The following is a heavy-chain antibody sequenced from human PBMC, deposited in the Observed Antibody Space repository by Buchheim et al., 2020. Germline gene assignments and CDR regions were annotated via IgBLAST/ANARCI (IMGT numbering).Heavy chain of an antibody. D-gene: IGHD3-9*01. CDR1: GGSISSSSYY. CDR2: IYYSGST. Sequence: QVQLQESGPGLVKPSQTLSLTCTVSGGSISSSSYYWGWIRQPPGKGLEWIGSIYYSGSTYYNPSLKSRVTISVDTSKNQFSLKLSSVTAADTAVYYCARHLYYDILTGWVGWFDPWGQGTL. J-gene: IGHJ5*02. V-gene: IGHV4-39*01. CDR3: ARHLYYDILTGWVGWFDP.